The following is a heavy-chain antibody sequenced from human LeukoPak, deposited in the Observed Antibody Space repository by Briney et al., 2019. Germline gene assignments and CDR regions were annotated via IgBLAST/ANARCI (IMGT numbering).Heavy chain of an antibody. D-gene: IGHD4/OR15-4a*01. J-gene: IGHJ4*02. CDR1: GLTVSSNS. CDR2: IYSDNT. CDR3: ARRAGAYSHPYDY. V-gene: IGHV3-53*01. Sequence: GGSLRLSCTVSGLTVSSNSMSWVRQAPGKGLEWVSFIYSDNTHYSDSVKGRFTISRDNSKNTLYLQMNSLRAEDTAVYYCARRAGAYSHPYDYWGQGTLVTVSS.